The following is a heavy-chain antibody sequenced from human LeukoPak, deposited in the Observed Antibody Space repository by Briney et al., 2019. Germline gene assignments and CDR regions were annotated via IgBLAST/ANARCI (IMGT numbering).Heavy chain of an antibody. CDR1: GFTFSNAW. Sequence: GGSLRLSCAASGFTFSNAWMSWVRQAPGKGLEWVGFIRSKAYGGTTEYAASVKGRFTISRDDSKSIAYLQMNSLKTEDTAVYYCTRDPVWGVDYWGQGTLVTVSS. V-gene: IGHV3-49*04. CDR2: IRSKAYGGTT. D-gene: IGHD3-16*01. CDR3: TRDPVWGVDY. J-gene: IGHJ4*02.